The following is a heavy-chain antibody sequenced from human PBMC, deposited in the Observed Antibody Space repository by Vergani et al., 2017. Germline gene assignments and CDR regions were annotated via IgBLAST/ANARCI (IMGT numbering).Heavy chain of an antibody. CDR1: GYTFTSYA. V-gene: IGHV1-3*01. CDR3: ARSRRLGVPAAVRDAFDI. Sequence: QVQLVQSGAEVKKPGASVKVSCKASGYTFTSYAMHWVRQAPGQRLEWMGWINAGNGNTKYSQKFQGRVTITRDTSASTAYMELSSLRSEDTAVYYCARSRRLGVPAAVRDAFDIWGQGTMVTVSS. CDR2: INAGNGNT. J-gene: IGHJ3*02. D-gene: IGHD2-2*01.